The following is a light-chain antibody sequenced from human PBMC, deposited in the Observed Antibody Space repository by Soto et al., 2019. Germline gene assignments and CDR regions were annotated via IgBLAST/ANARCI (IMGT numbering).Light chain of an antibody. Sequence: EVVLTQSPGSLSLSPGERATLSCKTSQSDGSNFVAWYQQKPGQAPRLLIYGASSRATGIPDRFSGSGSGTDFTLTISRLEPEDFAVYYCQQYGSSPWTFGQGTKVDIK. CDR2: GAS. CDR3: QQYGSSPWT. CDR1: QSDGSNF. J-gene: IGKJ1*01. V-gene: IGKV3-20*01.